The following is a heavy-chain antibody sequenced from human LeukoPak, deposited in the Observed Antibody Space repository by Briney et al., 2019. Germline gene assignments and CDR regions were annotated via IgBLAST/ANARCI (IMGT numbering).Heavy chain of an antibody. CDR2: IYHSGST. J-gene: IGHJ5*02. CDR1: GGSISSGGYY. D-gene: IGHD3-22*01. CDR3: ARVGYYDSSVYYYAWFDP. Sequence: SQTLSLTCTVSGGSISSGGYYWSWIRQHPGKGLEWIGYIYHSGSTYYNPSLKSRVTISVDRSKNQFSLKLNPVTAADTPVYFWARVGYYDSSVYYYAWFDPWGQGTLVTVSS. V-gene: IGHV4-30-2*01.